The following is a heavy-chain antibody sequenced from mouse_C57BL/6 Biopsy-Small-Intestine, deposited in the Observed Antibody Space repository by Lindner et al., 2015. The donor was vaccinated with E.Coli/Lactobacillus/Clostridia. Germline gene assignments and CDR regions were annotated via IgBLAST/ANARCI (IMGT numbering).Heavy chain of an antibody. Sequence: VQLQESGAELVRPGTSVKMSCKTSGYTFTNYWIGWAKQRPGHGLEWIGDIYPGGGYTNYNEKFKGKATLTADKSSSTAYMQFSSLTSEDSAIYYCARSGPAWFAYWGQGTLVTASA. CDR1: GYTFTNYW. J-gene: IGHJ3*01. V-gene: IGHV1-63*01. D-gene: IGHD3-1*01. CDR2: IYPGGGYT. CDR3: ARSGPAWFAY.